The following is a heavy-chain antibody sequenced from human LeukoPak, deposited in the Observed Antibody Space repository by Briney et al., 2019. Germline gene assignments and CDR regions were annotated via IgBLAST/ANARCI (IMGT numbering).Heavy chain of an antibody. J-gene: IGHJ4*02. CDR3: ARDDGEWELGF. CDR2: IKQDGSEK. V-gene: IGHV3-7*01. Sequence: GGSLRLSCAVSGVTFSRYWMSWVRQAPGKGLEWVANIKQDGSEKYYVDSVTGRFTIFRDNANNSLYLQMNSLRAEDTAVYYCARDDGEWELGFWGQGTLVTVSS. D-gene: IGHD1-26*01. CDR1: GVTFSRYW.